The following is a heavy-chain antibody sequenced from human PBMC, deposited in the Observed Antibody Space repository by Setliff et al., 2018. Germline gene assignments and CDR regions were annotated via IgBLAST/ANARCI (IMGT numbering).Heavy chain of an antibody. CDR2: IFSNDEK. J-gene: IGHJ3*02. D-gene: IGHD3-22*01. V-gene: IGHV2-26*02. CDR1: GFSLSTSLVG. Sequence: SGPTLVNPTQTLTLTCTFSGFSLSTSLVGVGWIRQPPGKALEWLALIFSNDEKSYSTSLKSRLTISKDTSKSQVVLTMTNMDPVDTATYYCARIRHSFDTSGYYDPSHAFDIWGRGTMVTVSS. CDR3: ARIRHSFDTSGYYDPSHAFDI.